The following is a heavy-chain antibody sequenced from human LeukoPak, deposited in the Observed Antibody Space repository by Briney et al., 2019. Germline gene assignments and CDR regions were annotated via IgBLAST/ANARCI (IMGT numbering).Heavy chain of an antibody. V-gene: IGHV4-4*02. D-gene: IGHD3-10*01. J-gene: IGHJ4*02. Sequence: KTSETLSLTCAVSGGSISSSNWWSWVRQPPGKGLEWIGEIYHSGSTNYNPSLKSRVTISVDTSKNQFSLKLSPVTAADTAVYYCARRGVWFGTRFYDYWGQGTLVTVSS. CDR2: IYHSGST. CDR3: ARRGVWFGTRFYDY. CDR1: GGSISSSNW.